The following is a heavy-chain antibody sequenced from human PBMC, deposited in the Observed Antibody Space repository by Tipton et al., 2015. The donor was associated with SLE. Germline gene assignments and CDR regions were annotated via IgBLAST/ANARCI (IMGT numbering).Heavy chain of an antibody. V-gene: IGHV4-39*07. CDR1: GDSISSSSYY. CDR2: VYYTGNT. D-gene: IGHD3-10*01. Sequence: TLSLTCIVSGDSISSSSYYWGWIRQPPGKGLEWVGTVYYTGNTFYNPSLKSRVTILVDTSKNQFSLKLTSVTSADTAMYYCARTFVECDVNSCSGRQLDYWGQGTQVTVSS. J-gene: IGHJ4*02. CDR3: ARTFVECDVNSCSGRQLDY.